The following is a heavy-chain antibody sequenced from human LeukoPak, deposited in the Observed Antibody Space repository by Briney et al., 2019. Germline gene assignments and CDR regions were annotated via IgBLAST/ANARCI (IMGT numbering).Heavy chain of an antibody. V-gene: IGHV3-48*02. CDR2: ISSSSSTI. D-gene: IGHD3-22*01. J-gene: IGHJ4*02. CDR3: APRGVVVNY. CDR1: GFSFTDYP. Sequence: GGSLRLSCATSGFSFTDYPMNWVRQAPGKGLEWVSYISSSSSTIYYADSVKGRFTISRDNAKNSLYLQMDSLRDEDTAVYYCAPRGVVVNYWGQGTLVTVSS.